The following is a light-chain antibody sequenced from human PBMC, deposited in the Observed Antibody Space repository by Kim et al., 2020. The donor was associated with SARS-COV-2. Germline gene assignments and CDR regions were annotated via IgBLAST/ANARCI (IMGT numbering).Light chain of an antibody. Sequence: ELTQPPSASGTPGQRVTISCSGGISNIGNNYVSWFQQLPGTAPKLLIYRNNQRPSGVPDRISGSKSGTSASLAISGLRSDDEADYYCTTWDDSLSGRVFGGGTQLTV. V-gene: IGLV1-47*01. CDR2: RNN. CDR1: ISNIGNNY. J-gene: IGLJ3*02. CDR3: TTWDDSLSGRV.